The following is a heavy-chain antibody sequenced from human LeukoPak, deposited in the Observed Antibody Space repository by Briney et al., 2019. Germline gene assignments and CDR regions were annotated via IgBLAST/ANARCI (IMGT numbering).Heavy chain of an antibody. V-gene: IGHV4-34*01. J-gene: IGHJ6*02. CDR3: ARGPRGYYGMDV. Sequence: PSETLSLTCAVYGGSFSGYYWSWIRQPPGKGLEWIGEINHSGSTNYNPSLKSRVTISVDTSKNQFSLKLSSVTAADTAVYYCARGPRGYYGMDVWGQGTTVTVSS. CDR1: GGSFSGYY. CDR2: INHSGST.